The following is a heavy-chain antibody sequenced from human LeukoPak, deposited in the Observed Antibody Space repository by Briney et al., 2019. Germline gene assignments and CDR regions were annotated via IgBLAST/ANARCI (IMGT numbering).Heavy chain of an antibody. Sequence: GGSLRLSCAASGFTFDDYTMHWVRQAPGKGLEWVSLISWDGGSTYYADSVEGRFTISRDNSKNALYLQMNSQRPEDNDLYYCAKDIIPGYCSGGSCLDYDYGMDVCGQGTTVTASS. V-gene: IGHV3-43*01. CDR1: GFTFDDYT. J-gene: IGHJ6*02. CDR2: ISWDGGST. CDR3: AKDIIPGYCSGGSCLDYDYGMDV. D-gene: IGHD2-15*01.